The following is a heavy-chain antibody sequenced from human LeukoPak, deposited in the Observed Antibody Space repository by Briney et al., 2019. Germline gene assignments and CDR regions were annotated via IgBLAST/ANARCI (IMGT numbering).Heavy chain of an antibody. D-gene: IGHD3-9*01. CDR1: GFAFDDYG. V-gene: IGHV3-23*01. CDR2: ISGSGDST. J-gene: IGHJ4*02. CDR3: AKERWVDILTGYYNY. Sequence: PGGSLRLSCAASGFAFDDYGMTWVRQAPGKGLEWVSSISGSGDSTYYADSLKGRFTISRDNSKNTLYLQMNSLRAEDTALYYCAKERWVDILTGYYNYWGQGILVTVSS.